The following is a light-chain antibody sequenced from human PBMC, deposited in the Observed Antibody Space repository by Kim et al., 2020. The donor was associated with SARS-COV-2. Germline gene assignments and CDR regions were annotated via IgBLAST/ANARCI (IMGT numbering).Light chain of an antibody. V-gene: IGLV1-40*01. CDR1: SSNIGAGYD. J-gene: IGLJ3*02. CDR3: HSYDTTLSGWV. CDR2: GNS. Sequence: QSVLTQPPSVSGATGQRVTISCTGSSSNIGAGYDVHWYQQLPGTAPKLLIYGNSNRPSGVPDRFSGSKSGTSASLAITGLQAEDEADYYCHSYDTTLSGWVFGGGTKLTVL.